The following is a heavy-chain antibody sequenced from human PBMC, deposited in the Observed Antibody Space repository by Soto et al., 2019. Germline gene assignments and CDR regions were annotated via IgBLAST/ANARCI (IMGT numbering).Heavy chain of an antibody. D-gene: IGHD3-22*01. CDR2: TSSSGSTI. CDR1: GFTFSSYE. V-gene: IGHV3-48*03. Sequence: PGGSLRLSCAASGFTFSSYEMNWVRQAPGKGLEWVSYTSSSGSTIYYADSVKVRFTISRDNAKNSLYLQMNTLRADDTAVYYCARDRFNYYDTSGTQRGYFSYSGQGSLVTVS. J-gene: IGHJ1*01. CDR3: ARDRFNYYDTSGTQRGYFSY.